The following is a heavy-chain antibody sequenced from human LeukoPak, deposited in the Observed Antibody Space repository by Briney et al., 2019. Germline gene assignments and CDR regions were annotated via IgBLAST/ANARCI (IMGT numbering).Heavy chain of an antibody. V-gene: IGHV1-69-2*01. J-gene: IGHJ4*02. CDR1: GYTFTDYY. CDR3: ATLDYPGYCRSTRCYFRY. CDR2: VDPEDGET. Sequence: VKISCKVSGYTFTDYYMHWVQQAPGKGLEWMGLVDPEDGETIYAEKFQGRVTITADTSTDTAYMELSSLRSEDTAVYYCATLDYPGYCRSTRCYFRYWGQGTLVTVSS. D-gene: IGHD2-2*01.